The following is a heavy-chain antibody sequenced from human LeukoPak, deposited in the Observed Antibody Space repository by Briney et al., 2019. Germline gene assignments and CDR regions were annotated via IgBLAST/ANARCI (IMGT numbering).Heavy chain of an antibody. V-gene: IGHV1-24*01. CDR3: ARDYDFWSGYYYYGMDV. D-gene: IGHD3-3*01. J-gene: IGHJ6*02. CDR2: FDPEDGET. Sequence: ASVKVSCKVSGYTLTELSMHWVRQAPGKGLEWMGGFDPEDGETIYAQKFQGRVTMTTDTSTSTAYMELRSLRSDDTAVYYCARDYDFWSGYYYYGMDVWGQGTTVTVSS. CDR1: GYTLTELS.